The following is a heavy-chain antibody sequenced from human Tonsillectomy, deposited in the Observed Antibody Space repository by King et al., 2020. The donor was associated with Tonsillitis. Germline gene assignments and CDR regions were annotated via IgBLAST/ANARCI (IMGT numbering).Heavy chain of an antibody. J-gene: IGHJ4*02. CDR3: ARGREGGIFDY. CDR1: GGSVSSGSYY. Sequence: MQLQESGPGLVKPSETLSLTCNVSGGSVSSGSYYWSWIRQPPGKGLEWIGYIYYSGSTKYNPSLKSRVTISVEPSKNQFSLKLSSVTAADTAVYYGARGREGGIFDYWGQGTLVTVSS. CDR2: IYYSGST. V-gene: IGHV4-61*01. D-gene: IGHD6-13*01.